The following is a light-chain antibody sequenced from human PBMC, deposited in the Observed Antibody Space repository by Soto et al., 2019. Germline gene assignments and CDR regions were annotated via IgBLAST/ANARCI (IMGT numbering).Light chain of an antibody. CDR3: QQRDTWPWT. Sequence: ETVLTQSPATLSLSPGERATLSCRASQSVRSNLAWYQHKPGQAPRLLIYDASNRATGIPGRFSGSGSGTDFTITISNLEPEDFAVYYCQQRDTWPWTFGQGDKVEIK. CDR2: DAS. J-gene: IGKJ1*01. CDR1: QSVRSN. V-gene: IGKV3-11*01.